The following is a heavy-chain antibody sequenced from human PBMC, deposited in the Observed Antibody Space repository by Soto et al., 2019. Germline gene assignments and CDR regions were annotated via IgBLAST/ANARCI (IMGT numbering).Heavy chain of an antibody. CDR1: GGTFSSYT. J-gene: IGHJ4*02. CDR2: IIPILGIA. CDR3: ARARVVPAAMLYFDY. Sequence: QVQLVHSGAEVKKPGSSVKVSCKASGGTFSSYTISWVRQAPGQGLEWMGRIIPILGIANYAQKFQGRVTITADKSTSTAYMELSSLRSEDTAVYYCARARVVPAAMLYFDYWGQGTLVTVSS. V-gene: IGHV1-69*02. D-gene: IGHD2-2*01.